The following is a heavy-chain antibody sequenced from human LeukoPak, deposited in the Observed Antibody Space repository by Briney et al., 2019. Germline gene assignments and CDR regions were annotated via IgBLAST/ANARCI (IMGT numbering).Heavy chain of an antibody. CDR3: ARIPPHDYVDAFDI. D-gene: IGHD4-17*01. CDR2: ISYDGSNK. CDR1: GFTFSSYA. J-gene: IGHJ3*02. V-gene: IGHV3-30-3*01. Sequence: GSLRLSCAASGFTFSSYAMHWVRQAPGKGLEWVAVISYDGSNKYYADSVKGRFTISRDNSKNTLYLQMNSLRAEDTAVYYCARIPPHDYVDAFDIWGQRTMVTVSS.